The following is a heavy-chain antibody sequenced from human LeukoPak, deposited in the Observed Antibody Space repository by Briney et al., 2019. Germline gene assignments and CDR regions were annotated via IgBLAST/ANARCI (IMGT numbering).Heavy chain of an antibody. D-gene: IGHD4-17*01. Sequence: KNGESLKISCKGSGYSFTSYWIGWVRQMPGKGLEWMGIIYPGDSDTRYSPSFQGQVTISADKSISTAYLQWSSLKASDTAMYYCARQSDYGDYVPPPANYYYGMDVWGQGTTVTVSS. V-gene: IGHV5-51*01. J-gene: IGHJ6*02. CDR3: ARQSDYGDYVPPPANYYYGMDV. CDR1: GYSFTSYW. CDR2: IYPGDSDT.